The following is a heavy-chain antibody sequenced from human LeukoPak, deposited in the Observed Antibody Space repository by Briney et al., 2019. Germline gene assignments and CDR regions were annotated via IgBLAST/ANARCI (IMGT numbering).Heavy chain of an antibody. D-gene: IGHD5-12*01. V-gene: IGHV3-30*18. CDR3: AKVDIVATIDAGRLVDY. CDR1: GFTFSSYG. CDR2: ISNDGRNK. J-gene: IGHJ4*02. Sequence: GGSLRLSCAASGFTFSSYGMRWFRQAPDKGLEWVAAISNDGRNKYDADPVKGRFTIARDNSKNTLYLQRNSLRAEDRAVYYCAKVDIVATIDAGRLVDYWGQGTLVTVSS.